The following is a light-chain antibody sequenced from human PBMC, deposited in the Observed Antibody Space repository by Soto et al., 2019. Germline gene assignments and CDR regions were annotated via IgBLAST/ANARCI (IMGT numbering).Light chain of an antibody. CDR3: QQRSIWPWT. CDR1: QSVSNY. V-gene: IGKV3-11*01. Sequence: EIVLTQSPATLSLSPGERATLSCWASQSVSNYFVWYQQKPGQAPSLLIYDASKRATGIPARFSGSGSGTDFTLTISSLEPEDFAVYYCQQRSIWPWTFGQGTKVEIK. J-gene: IGKJ1*01. CDR2: DAS.